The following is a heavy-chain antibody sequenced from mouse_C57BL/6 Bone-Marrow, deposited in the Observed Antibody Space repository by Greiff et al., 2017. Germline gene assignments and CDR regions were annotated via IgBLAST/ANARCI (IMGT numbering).Heavy chain of an antibody. J-gene: IGHJ1*03. CDR3: SIQVTTVLATKYFDV. V-gene: IGHV5-9*01. D-gene: IGHD1-1*01. Sequence: EVKLVESGGGLVKPGGSLKLSCAVSGFSFSSYTMSWVRQTPVKRLQWVAAISGGGGNTYYPDRVKGRFTISSDNDTNILYLQMSSLRTEDTALYYSSIQVTTVLATKYFDVWGKGTTVTVSS. CDR2: ISGGGGNT. CDR1: GFSFSSYT.